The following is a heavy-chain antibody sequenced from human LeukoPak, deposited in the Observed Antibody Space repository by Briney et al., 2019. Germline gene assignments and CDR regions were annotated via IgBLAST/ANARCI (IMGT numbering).Heavy chain of an antibody. CDR3: ATYYYDSGGFHFHH. V-gene: IGHV3-64*01. CDR2: ISSNGGRT. J-gene: IGHJ1*01. D-gene: IGHD3-22*01. CDR1: GFTFRSYG. Sequence: GGSLRLSCAASGFTFRSYGMHWVRQAPGKGLEYVSAISSNGGRTYYANSVKGRFTISRDNSRNTLYLQMGSLRAEDMAVYHCATYYYDSGGFHFHHWGQGTLVTVSS.